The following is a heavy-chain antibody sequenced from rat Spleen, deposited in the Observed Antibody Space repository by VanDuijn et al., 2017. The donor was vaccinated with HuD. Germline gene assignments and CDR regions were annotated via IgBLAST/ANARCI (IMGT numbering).Heavy chain of an antibody. V-gene: IGHV5-20*01. D-gene: IGHD1-6*01. J-gene: IGHJ2*01. CDR1: GTTFSNYY. Sequence: EVQLVESGGGLEQPGRSLKLSCAASGTTFSNYYMAWVRQAPTKGLEWVASINYDGSSTYYRDSVKGRFTLSRDNAESSLYLQMDSLRSEDTATYYCTRDRILRSTGFDYWGQGVMVTVSS. CDR3: TRDRILRSTGFDY. CDR2: INYDGSST.